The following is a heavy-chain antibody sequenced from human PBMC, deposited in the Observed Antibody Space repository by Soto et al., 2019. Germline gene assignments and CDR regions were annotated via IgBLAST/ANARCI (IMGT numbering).Heavy chain of an antibody. CDR1: GGSFSGYY. J-gene: IGHJ6*02. CDR3: ARSGIKTYYDFWSGQGIYYGMTS. D-gene: IGHD3-3*01. CDR2: INHSGST. V-gene: IGHV4-34*01. Sequence: SETLSLTCAVYGGSFSGYYWSWIRQPPGKGLEWIGEINHSGSTNYNPSLKSRVTISVDTSKNQFSLKLSSVTAADTAVYYCARSGIKTYYDFWSGQGIYYGMTSGAKGPRSPSP.